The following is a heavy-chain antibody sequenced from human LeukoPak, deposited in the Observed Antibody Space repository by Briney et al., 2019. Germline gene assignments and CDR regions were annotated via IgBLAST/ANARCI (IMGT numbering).Heavy chain of an antibody. Sequence: GGSLRLSCAGSGFTFSAYSMNWVRQAPGEGLEWVSSITSTSSYMYQTDSVKGRFTNSRDNAKNSLYLQMNSLRAEDTAFYYCAKAELGVDTFFDYWGQGTLVTVSS. V-gene: IGHV3-21*04. CDR2: ITSTSSYM. CDR1: GFTFSAYS. D-gene: IGHD3-3*01. CDR3: AKAELGVDTFFDY. J-gene: IGHJ4*02.